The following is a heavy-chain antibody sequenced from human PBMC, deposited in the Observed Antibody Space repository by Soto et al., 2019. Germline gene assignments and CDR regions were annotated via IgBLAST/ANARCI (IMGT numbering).Heavy chain of an antibody. CDR1: GASINSTSYY. CDR3: ARNWESFYWFDP. D-gene: IGHD3-16*01. CDR2: IYYSGST. J-gene: IGHJ5*02. Sequence: SETLSLTCVVSGASINSTSYYWGWIRQPPGKGLEWIGNIYYSGSTDYNPSLKSRVTISIDTSKNYFSLNLSSVTAADTAVYYCARNWESFYWFDPWGQGTMVTVSS. V-gene: IGHV4-39*02.